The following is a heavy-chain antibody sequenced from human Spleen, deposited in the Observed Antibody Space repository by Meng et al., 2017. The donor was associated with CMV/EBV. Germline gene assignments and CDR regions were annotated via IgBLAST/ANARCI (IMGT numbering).Heavy chain of an antibody. J-gene: IGHJ4*02. D-gene: IGHD2/OR15-2a*01. CDR2: IYPGDSDT. Sequence: KVSCKASGYTFTSYGISWVRQAPGQGLEWMGMIYPGDSDTRYRPSFQGQVTISADKSTTNAYLQWSSLKASDTAMYYCARGNSMREPPLGYWGQGTLVTVSS. V-gene: IGHV5-51*01. CDR1: GYTFTSYG. CDR3: ARGNSMREPPLGY.